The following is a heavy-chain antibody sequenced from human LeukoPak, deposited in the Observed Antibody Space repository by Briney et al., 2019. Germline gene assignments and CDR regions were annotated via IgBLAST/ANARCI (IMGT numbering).Heavy chain of an antibody. CDR2: IYSGGST. CDR3: AKDRTVGASYWYFDL. V-gene: IGHV3-53*01. J-gene: IGHJ2*01. CDR1: GFTVSSNY. Sequence: PGGSLRLSCAASGFTVSSNYMSWVRQAPGKGLEWVSVIYSGGSTYYADSVKGRFTISRDNSKNTLYLQMNSLSAEDTAIYYCAKDRTVGASYWYFDLWGRGTLVTVSS. D-gene: IGHD1-26*01.